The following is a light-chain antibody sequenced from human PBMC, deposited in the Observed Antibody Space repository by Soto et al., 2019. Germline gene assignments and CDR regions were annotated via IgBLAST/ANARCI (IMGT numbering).Light chain of an antibody. Sequence: QSVLTQPPSVSEAPRQRVTISCSGSNSNIGNNAVTWYQQLPGQAPKLLIYYDDLLPSGVSDRFSGSKSGTSASLAISGLQSEDEADYYCAAWDDSLTGVVFGGGTQLTVL. CDR3: AAWDDSLTGVV. CDR1: NSNIGNNA. J-gene: IGLJ2*01. CDR2: YDD. V-gene: IGLV1-36*01.